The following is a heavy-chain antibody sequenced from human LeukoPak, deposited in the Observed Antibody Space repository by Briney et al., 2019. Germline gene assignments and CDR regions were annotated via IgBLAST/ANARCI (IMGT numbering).Heavy chain of an antibody. CDR2: IWYDGSNK. Sequence: GGSRRLSCAASGFTFSIYGMHWVRQAPGKGLEWVAVIWYDGSNKYYADSVKGRFTISRDNSKNTLYLQMNSLRAEDTAVYYCATSGSYYRFEYWGQGTLVTVSS. V-gene: IGHV3-33*01. J-gene: IGHJ4*02. CDR3: ATSGSYYRFEY. CDR1: GFTFSIYG. D-gene: IGHD1-26*01.